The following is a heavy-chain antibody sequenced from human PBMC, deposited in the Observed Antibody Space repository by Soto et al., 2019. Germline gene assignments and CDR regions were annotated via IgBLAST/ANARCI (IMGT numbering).Heavy chain of an antibody. V-gene: IGHV3-49*03. Sequence: GGSLRLSCTASGFIFGDYAMSWFRQAPGKGLEWVSFIRSKAYGGTTEYAASVKDRFTISRDDSRSIAYLQMNSLKTEDTAVYYCTRCVRPTVTTSPPDYWGQGTLVTVSS. CDR2: IRSKAYGGTT. CDR3: TRCVRPTVTTSPPDY. J-gene: IGHJ4*02. D-gene: IGHD4-17*01. CDR1: GFIFGDYA.